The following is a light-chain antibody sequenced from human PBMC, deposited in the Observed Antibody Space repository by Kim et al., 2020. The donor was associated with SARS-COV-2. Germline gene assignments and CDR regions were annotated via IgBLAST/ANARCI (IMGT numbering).Light chain of an antibody. CDR3: QQTYNTPFT. CDR2: GAS. CDR1: QSISTH. V-gene: IGKV1-39*01. J-gene: IGKJ4*01. Sequence: DIQMTQSPSSLSASVGYRVTITCRASQSISTHLNWYQQKPGKAPKLLIYGASTLQSGVPSRVSGSASGTAFTLTISSLQPEDFTNYYCQQTYNTPFTFGGGTKVDIK.